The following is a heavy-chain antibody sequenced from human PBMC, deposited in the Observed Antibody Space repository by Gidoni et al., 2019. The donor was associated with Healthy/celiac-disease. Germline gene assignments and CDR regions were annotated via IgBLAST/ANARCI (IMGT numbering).Heavy chain of an antibody. CDR2: IYYSGST. CDR3: ARVIRMVRGVNRNSFDY. J-gene: IGHJ4*02. Sequence: QVQLQESGPGLVKPSQTLSLTCTVSVGSSSIGGYYWSWFRQHPGKGLEWIGYIYYSGSTYYNPSLKSRVTISVDTSKNQFSLKLSSVTAADTAVYYCARVIRMVRGVNRNSFDYWGQGTLVTVSS. V-gene: IGHV4-31*03. CDR1: VGSSSIGGYY. D-gene: IGHD3-10*01.